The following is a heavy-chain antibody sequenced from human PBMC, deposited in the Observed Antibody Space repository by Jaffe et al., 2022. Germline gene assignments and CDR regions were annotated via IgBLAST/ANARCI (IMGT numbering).Heavy chain of an antibody. CDR2: ILPIFRRP. CDR1: TETFSNYV. D-gene: IGHD3-3*01. V-gene: IGHV1-69*01. CDR3: ARHLHHDSSSDYYRGGHFDS. Sequence: QMQLVQSGAEVTKPGSSVKVSCKASTETFSNYVLNWMRQIPGQGLEWMGGILPIFRRPLYAERFEKRVNITADESTSTFYMELSSLKSEDTAVYFCARHLHHDSSSDYYRGGHFDSWGQGTLVTVSS. J-gene: IGHJ4*02.